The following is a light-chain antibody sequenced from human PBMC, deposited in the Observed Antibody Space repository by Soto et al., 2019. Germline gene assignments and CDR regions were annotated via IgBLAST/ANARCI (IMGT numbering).Light chain of an antibody. J-gene: IGKJ1*01. CDR1: QSVRSN. V-gene: IGKV3D-15*01. CDR3: QQYDDWPRT. CDR2: GAS. Sequence: ERVMTQSPATLSVSPGERATLSCRASQSVRSNLAWYQQTPGQAPRLLIYGASTRATGIPDRVRGSGSGTEFTLTISSLQSEDFASYYCQQYDDWPRTFGQGTRVQIK.